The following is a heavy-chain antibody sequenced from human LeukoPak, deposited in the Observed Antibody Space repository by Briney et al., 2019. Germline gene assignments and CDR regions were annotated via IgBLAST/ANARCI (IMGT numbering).Heavy chain of an antibody. J-gene: IGHJ4*02. CDR3: AGGGFAYFDY. V-gene: IGHV4-34*01. CDR1: GGSFSGYY. CDR2: INHSGST. Sequence: SETLSLTCAVYGGSFSGYYWSWVRQPPGKGLEWIGEINHSGSTNYNPSLKGRVTISVDTSKNQFSLKLSSVTAADTAVYYCAGGGFAYFDYWGQGTLVTVSS.